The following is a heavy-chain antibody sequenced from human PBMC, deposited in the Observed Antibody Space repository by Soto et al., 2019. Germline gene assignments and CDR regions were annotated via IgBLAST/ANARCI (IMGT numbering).Heavy chain of an antibody. V-gene: IGHV3-23*01. Sequence: GGSLRLSCAASGFTFSSYAMSWVRQAPGKGLEWVSAISGSGGSTYYADSVKGRFTISRDNSKNTLYLQMNSLRAEDTAVYYCAKDEVIVVVITAENDAFDIWGQGTMVTVSS. D-gene: IGHD3-22*01. J-gene: IGHJ3*02. CDR3: AKDEVIVVVITAENDAFDI. CDR1: GFTFSSYA. CDR2: ISGSGGST.